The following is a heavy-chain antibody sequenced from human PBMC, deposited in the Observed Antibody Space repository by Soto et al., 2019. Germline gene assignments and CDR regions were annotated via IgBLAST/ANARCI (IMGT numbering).Heavy chain of an antibody. Sequence: SETLSLTCAVSGGSISSGGYSWSWFRQPPGKGLEWIGYIYHSGSTYYNPSLKSRVTISVDRSKNQFSLKLSSVTAADTAVYYCAGGPGVARNYWGQGTLVTVSS. V-gene: IGHV4-30-2*01. CDR3: AGGPGVARNY. CDR2: IYHSGST. CDR1: GGSISSGGYS. D-gene: IGHD5-12*01. J-gene: IGHJ4*02.